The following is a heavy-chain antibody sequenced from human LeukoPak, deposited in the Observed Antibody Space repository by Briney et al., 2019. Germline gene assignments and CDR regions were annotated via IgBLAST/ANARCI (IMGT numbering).Heavy chain of an antibody. J-gene: IGHJ5*01. D-gene: IGHD2-21*02. Sequence: GRRPSKKLKMIAYIYYSGSTKYNPPLKSRVTISLDRSKNQFSLKLRSVTATDTGLYFCARLQVRYGGHCYTSWFDSWGQGSRVIVSS. CDR2: IYYSGST. CDR3: ARLQVRYGGHCYTSWFDS. V-gene: IGHV4-59*08.